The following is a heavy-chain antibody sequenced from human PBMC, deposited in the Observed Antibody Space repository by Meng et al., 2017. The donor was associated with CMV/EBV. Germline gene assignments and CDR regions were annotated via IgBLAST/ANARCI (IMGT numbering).Heavy chain of an antibody. CDR2: ISYDGSNK. D-gene: IGHD1-26*01. CDR3: AHIGEDIVGAVDDAFDI. CDR1: GFTFSSYA. J-gene: IGHJ3*02. V-gene: IGHV3-30*04. Sequence: GESLKISCAASGFTFSSYAMHWVRQAPGKGLEWVAVISYDGSNKYYADSVKGRFTISRDNSKNTLYLQMNSLRAEGTAVYYCAHIGEDIVGAVDDAFDIWGQGTMVTVSS.